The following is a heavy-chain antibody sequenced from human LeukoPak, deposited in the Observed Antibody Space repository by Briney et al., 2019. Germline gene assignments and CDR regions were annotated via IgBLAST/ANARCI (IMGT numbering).Heavy chain of an antibody. V-gene: IGHV4-34*01. Sequence: PSETLSLTCAVYGVSFSGYYWSWIRQPPGKGLEWIGEINHSGSTNYNPSLKSRVTISVDTSKNQFSLKLSSVTAADTAVYYCARGRGLRFLEWLLLYFDYWGQGTLVTASS. CDR2: INHSGST. J-gene: IGHJ4*02. CDR1: GVSFSGYY. D-gene: IGHD3-3*01. CDR3: ARGRGLRFLEWLLLYFDY.